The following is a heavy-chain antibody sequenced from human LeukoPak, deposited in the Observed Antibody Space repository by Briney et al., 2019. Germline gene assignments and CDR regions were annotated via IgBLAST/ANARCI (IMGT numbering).Heavy chain of an antibody. CDR3: AKDFWSGYYPNY. Sequence: GGSLRLSCAACGFTFSSYAMSWVRQAPGKGLEWVSGSGSGGSTYYTDSVKGRFTISRDNSKNTLYLQMNSLRAEDSAVYYCAKDFWSGYYPNYWGQGTLVTVSS. J-gene: IGHJ4*02. CDR2: SGSGGST. V-gene: IGHV3-23*01. CDR1: GFTFSSYA. D-gene: IGHD3-3*01.